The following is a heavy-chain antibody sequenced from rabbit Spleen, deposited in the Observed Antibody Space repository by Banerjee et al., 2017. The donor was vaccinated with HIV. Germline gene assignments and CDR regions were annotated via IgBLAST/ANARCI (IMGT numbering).Heavy chain of an antibody. CDR3: ARDLVAVIGWNFNL. D-gene: IGHD1-1*01. V-gene: IGHV1S40*01. CDR2: INIVTGKS. Sequence: QSLEESGGDLVKPGASLTLTCTASGFSFSSKNYICWVRQAPGKGLEWIACINIVTGKSVYARWAKGRFTMSRTSSTTVTLQMTSLTAADTASYFCARDLVAVIGWNFNLWGQGTLVTVS. CDR1: GFSFSSKNY. J-gene: IGHJ4*01.